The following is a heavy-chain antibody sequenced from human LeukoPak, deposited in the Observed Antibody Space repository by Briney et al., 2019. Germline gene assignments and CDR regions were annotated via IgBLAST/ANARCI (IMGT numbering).Heavy chain of an antibody. CDR3: ARDESIAAYVY. CDR1: GFPFSNHG. V-gene: IGHV3-33*01. CDR2: IWYGGSKK. Sequence: GRSLRLSCATSGFPFSNHGMYWVRQAPGKGLEWVAIIWYGGSKKYYGDSVKGRFTVSRDNSKNTLYLQMNSLRAEDTAVYYCARDESIAAYVYWGQGTLVTVSS. J-gene: IGHJ4*02. D-gene: IGHD6-6*01.